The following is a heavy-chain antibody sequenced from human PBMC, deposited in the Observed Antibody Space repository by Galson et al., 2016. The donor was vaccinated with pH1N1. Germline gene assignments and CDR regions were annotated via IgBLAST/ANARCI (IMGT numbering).Heavy chain of an antibody. CDR3: ARLAHCSGDCYSMGPWGYFDF. Sequence: QSGAEVTKPGESLKISCKGSGSIFIGHWIAWVRQKPGNGLEWMGIIYPGDSDPRYSPSFAGQVLISADKSSNTAYLRWSSLKASDTAMYYCARLAHCSGDCYSMGPWGYFDFWGQGTLVAVSS. D-gene: IGHD2-21*02. CDR1: GSIFIGHW. CDR2: IYPGDSDP. V-gene: IGHV5-51*01. J-gene: IGHJ4*03.